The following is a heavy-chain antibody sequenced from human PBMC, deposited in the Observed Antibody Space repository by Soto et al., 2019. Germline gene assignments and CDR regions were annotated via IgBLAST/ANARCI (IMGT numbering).Heavy chain of an antibody. Sequence: QVQLVESGGGVVQPGRSLRLSCAASGFTFSTSAMHWVRQAPGKGLEWVAIISNAGNKYSYADSVKGRFTISRDNSKNTLYLQMNSLSAEDTALYYCARASYCSGDSCYIIDFWGQGTLVIVSS. J-gene: IGHJ4*02. V-gene: IGHV3-30-3*01. CDR1: GFTFSTSA. CDR2: ISNAGNKY. CDR3: ARASYCSGDSCYIIDF. D-gene: IGHD2-15*01.